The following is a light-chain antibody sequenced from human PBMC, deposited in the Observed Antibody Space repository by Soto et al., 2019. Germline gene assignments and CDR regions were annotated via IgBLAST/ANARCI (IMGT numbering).Light chain of an antibody. CDR2: GAS. V-gene: IGKV3-20*01. CDR3: QQYRSSPFST. J-gene: IGKJ2*01. CDR1: QSVSSSY. Sequence: EIVLTQSPGTLSLSPGERATLSCRASQSVSSSYLAWYQQKPGQAPRLLIYGASSRATGIPDRFSGSGSGTDFPLTISTLEPEDFAVYYCQQYRSSPFSTFGQATNLDIK.